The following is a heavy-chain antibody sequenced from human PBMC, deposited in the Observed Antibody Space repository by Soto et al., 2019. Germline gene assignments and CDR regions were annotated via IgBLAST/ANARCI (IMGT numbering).Heavy chain of an antibody. CDR1: GFIFNNAW. D-gene: IGHD3-22*01. J-gene: IGHJ4*01. CDR2: IKSKTAGGTT. V-gene: IGHV3-15*07. Sequence: SLRLSCAASGFIFNNAWINWVRQAPGKGLEWVGRIKSKTAGGTTDYAAPVKGRFAISRDDSKNIAYMQMNSLKIEDTAVYYCSFYSYINMIAVRLDYCGHGSRVTVSS. CDR3: SFYSYINMIAVRLDY.